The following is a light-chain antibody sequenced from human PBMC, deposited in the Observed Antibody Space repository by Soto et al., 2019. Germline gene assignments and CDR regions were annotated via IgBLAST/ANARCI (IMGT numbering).Light chain of an antibody. CDR2: GAS. J-gene: IGKJ2*02. CDR1: QTVWTNY. V-gene: IGKV3-20*01. CDR3: HQYADSRT. Sequence: EVVLTQSPGTLSLSPWERATLSCRASQTVWTNYLAWFHHRPGQAPRLVIYGASRRATGIPDRFTGSGSGTDFTLTISRLEPEDFGVYYCHQYADSRTFGQGTKVDIK.